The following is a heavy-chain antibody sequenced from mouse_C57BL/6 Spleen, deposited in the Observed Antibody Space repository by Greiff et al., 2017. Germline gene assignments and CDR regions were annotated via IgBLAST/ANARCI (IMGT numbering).Heavy chain of an antibody. CDR2: IYPGDGDT. D-gene: IGHD1-1*01. J-gene: IGHJ2*01. CDR3: HYGSSYEGYYFDY. V-gene: IGHV1-82*01. Sequence: QVQLQQPGAELVKPGASVKLSCKASGYTFTSYWMNWVKPRPGKGLEWIGRIYPGDGDTNYNGKFKGKATLTADKSSSTAYMQLSSLTSEDSAVYFCHYGSSYEGYYFDYWGQGTTLTVSS. CDR1: GYTFTSYW.